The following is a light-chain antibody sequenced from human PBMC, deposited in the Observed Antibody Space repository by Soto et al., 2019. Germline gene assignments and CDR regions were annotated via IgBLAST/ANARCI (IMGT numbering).Light chain of an antibody. J-gene: IGLJ2*01. CDR1: SSNIGAGYG. CDR3: QSFDSSLDGVL. CDR2: DNN. Sequence: HSVLTQPPSVSGAPGQRVTISCTGSSSNIGAGYGAHWYQQLPGTAPKLLIYDNNNRPSGVPDRFSGSKSGTSASLAITGLHSDDEADYYCQSFDSSLDGVLFGGGTKLTVL. V-gene: IGLV1-40*01.